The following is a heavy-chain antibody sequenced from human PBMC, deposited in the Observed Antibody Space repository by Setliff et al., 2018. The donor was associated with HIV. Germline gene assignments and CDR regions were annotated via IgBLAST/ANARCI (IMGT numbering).Heavy chain of an antibody. V-gene: IGHV5-51*01. CDR3: ATSVVNPKTTGFGY. Sequence: GESLKISCKAVDYTFTTYWIGWVRQMPGEGLEWMGIIYPDDSNIRYNPSFQSQVTISADKSITTAYLEIHNLKASDTAMYYCATSVVNPKTTGFGYWGQGTLVTVSS. J-gene: IGHJ4*02. CDR2: IYPDDSNI. D-gene: IGHD3-22*01. CDR1: DYTFTTYW.